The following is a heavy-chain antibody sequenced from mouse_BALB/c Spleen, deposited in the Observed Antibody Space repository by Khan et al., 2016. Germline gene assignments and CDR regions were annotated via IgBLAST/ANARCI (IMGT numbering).Heavy chain of an antibody. CDR1: GYTFTSYW. Sequence: VQLQQSGTVLARPGASVKMSCKASGYTFTSYWMHWVKQRPGQGLEWIGAIYPGNSDTSYNQKFKGKAKLTAVTSTSTAYMELSSLTNEDSAVYYRTNNYYGLGFDYWGQGTTLTVSS. CDR2: IYPGNSDT. V-gene: IGHV1-5*01. D-gene: IGHD1-1*01. CDR3: TNNYYGLGFDY. J-gene: IGHJ2*01.